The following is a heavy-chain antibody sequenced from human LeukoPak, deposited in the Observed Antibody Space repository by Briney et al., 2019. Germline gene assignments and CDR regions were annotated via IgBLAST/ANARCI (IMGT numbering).Heavy chain of an antibody. J-gene: IGHJ3*02. V-gene: IGHV3-30-3*01. CDR1: GFTFSTYA. D-gene: IGHD3-22*01. CDR2: ITYDGSDK. CDR3: ARDVPAYYYDSSGYTDAFDI. Sequence: PGRSLRLSCAASGFTFSTYAMHWVRQAPGKGLEWVAVITYDGSDKYYADSVKGRFTISRDNSKNTVYLQMNSLRAEDTAVYYCARDVPAYYYDSSGYTDAFDIWGQGTMVTVSS.